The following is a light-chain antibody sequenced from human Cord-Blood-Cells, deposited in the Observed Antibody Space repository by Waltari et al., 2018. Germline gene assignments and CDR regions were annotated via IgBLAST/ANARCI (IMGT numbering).Light chain of an antibody. CDR2: DVS. J-gene: IGLJ1*01. CDR3: CSYAGSYV. Sequence: QSALTQPRSVSGSPGQSVTISCTGTSSDVGGYNYVPWYQQHPGKAPKLMIYDVSERPAGVLDRFAGSKSGNTDSRTISGLQAEEDADYYCCSYAGSYVFGTGTKVTVL. V-gene: IGLV2-11*01. CDR1: SSDVGGYNY.